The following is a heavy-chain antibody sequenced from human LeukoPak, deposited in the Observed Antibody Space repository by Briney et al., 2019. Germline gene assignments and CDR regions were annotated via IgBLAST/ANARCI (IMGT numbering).Heavy chain of an antibody. CDR1: GDSINDHY. CDR2: IYYSGST. CDR3: ARGTRGSDSSFDF. D-gene: IGHD1-1*01. J-gene: IGHJ4*02. Sequence: SETLSLTCTVSGDSINDHYWSWIRQPPGKGLEWIGNIYYSGSTYYNPSLKSRVTTSVDTSKNQFSLKLSSVTAADTAVYYCARGTRGSDSSFDFWGQGTLVTVSS. V-gene: IGHV4-59*11.